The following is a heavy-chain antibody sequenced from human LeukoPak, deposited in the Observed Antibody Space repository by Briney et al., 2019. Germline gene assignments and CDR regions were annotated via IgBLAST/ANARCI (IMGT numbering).Heavy chain of an antibody. CDR3: ARGWGYYDRSGYFYRKYYSDY. J-gene: IGHJ4*02. CDR1: GYTFTGYY. Sequence: ASVKVPCKASGYTFTGYYIHWVRQAPGQGLEWMGWINPNSGGTNYAQKFQNWVTLTRDMSINTAYMELSRLRSDDTAVYYCARGWGYYDRSGYFYRKYYSDYWGQGTLVTVSS. V-gene: IGHV1-2*04. D-gene: IGHD3-22*01. CDR2: INPNSGGT.